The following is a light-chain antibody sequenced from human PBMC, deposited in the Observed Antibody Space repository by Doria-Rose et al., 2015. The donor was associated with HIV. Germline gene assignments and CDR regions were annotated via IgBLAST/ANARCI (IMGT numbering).Light chain of an antibody. CDR1: SSNIGNNY. Sequence: QPPSVSAAPGQKVTISCSGGSSNIGNNYVSWYQQLPGTAPKLLIYNNNKRPSGIPDRFSGSKSATSATLGITGLQTGDEADYYCATWDSSLSTVVFGGGTKLAVL. V-gene: IGLV1-51*01. CDR3: ATWDSSLSTVV. J-gene: IGLJ3*02. CDR2: NNN.